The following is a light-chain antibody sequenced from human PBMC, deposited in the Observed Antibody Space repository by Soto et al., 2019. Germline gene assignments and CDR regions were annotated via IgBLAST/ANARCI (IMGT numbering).Light chain of an antibody. CDR1: SSDVGGYNY. CDR2: EVS. V-gene: IGLV2-14*01. Sequence: QSALTQPASVSGSPGQSITISCTGTSSDVGGYNYVSWYQQHPGKAPKLIIYEVSNRPSGVSNRFSGSKSGNTASLTVSGVQAEDEADYYCSSYSSVTTLWVFGGGTKLTVL. J-gene: IGLJ3*02. CDR3: SSYSSVTTLWV.